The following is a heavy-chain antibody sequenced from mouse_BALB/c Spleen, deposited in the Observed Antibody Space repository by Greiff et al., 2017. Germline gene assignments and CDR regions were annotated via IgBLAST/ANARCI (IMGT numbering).Heavy chain of an antibody. D-gene: IGHD2-4*01. Sequence: VKLQQSGAELVRPGASVKLSCKASGYTFTSYYMYWVKQRPGQGLEWIGGINPSNGGTNFNEKFKSKATLTVDKSSSTAYMQLSSLTSEDSAVYYCTRGGLRRYAMDYWGKEPQSPSPQ. CDR2: INPSNGGT. CDR3: TRGGLRRYAMDY. CDR1: GYTFTSYY. J-gene: IGHJ4*01. V-gene: IGHV1S16*01.